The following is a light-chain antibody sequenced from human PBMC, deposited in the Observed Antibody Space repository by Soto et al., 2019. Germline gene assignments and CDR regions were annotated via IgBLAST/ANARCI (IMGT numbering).Light chain of an antibody. Sequence: EIVLTQSPGTLSLSPGERATLCCRASQSVSSNYLAWYQQKPGQAPRLLIYGASSRATGIPDRFSGSGSGTDFTLTINRLEPDDFAVYYCQLYGSSSSWTFGQGTKVDIK. CDR3: QLYGSSSSWT. J-gene: IGKJ1*01. CDR2: GAS. CDR1: QSVSSNY. V-gene: IGKV3-20*01.